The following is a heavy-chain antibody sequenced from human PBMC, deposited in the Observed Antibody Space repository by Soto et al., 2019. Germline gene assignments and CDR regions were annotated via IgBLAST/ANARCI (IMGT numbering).Heavy chain of an antibody. J-gene: IGHJ4*02. V-gene: IGHV4-34*01. D-gene: IGHD5-12*01. CDR1: GGCLSGFY. CDR2: IKDGGYT. CDR3: ARGQEGVVATH. Sequence: QVQLQQWGAGLLKPSETMSLNCAVNGGCLSGFYWSWIHQPPWKGLEWIGEIKDGGYTNYSPSLKSRATISSDRSNNQFSLRLNSVTAADTGVYYCARGQEGVVATHWDQGALVTVSS.